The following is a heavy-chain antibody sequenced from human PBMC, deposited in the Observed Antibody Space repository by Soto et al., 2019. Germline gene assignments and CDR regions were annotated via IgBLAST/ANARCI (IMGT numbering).Heavy chain of an antibody. CDR3: AREQTSVATSRDGMDV. V-gene: IGHV1-18*04. Sequence: QVHLVQSGDELKKPGASVRVSCEAFGYTFKNYGIGWVRQAPGQGLEWVGRIGVFNGNTNYAEKFQGRVSMTTDTSTKTAYMELRSLRSDDTAVYYCAREQTSVATSRDGMDVWGQGITVTVSS. CDR1: GYTFKNYG. J-gene: IGHJ6*02. D-gene: IGHD5-12*01. CDR2: IGVFNGNT.